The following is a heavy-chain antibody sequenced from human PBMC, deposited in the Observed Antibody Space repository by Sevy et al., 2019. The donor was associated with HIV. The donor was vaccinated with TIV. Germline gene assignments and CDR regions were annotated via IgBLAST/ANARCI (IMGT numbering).Heavy chain of an antibody. CDR1: GFSFSDYF. Sequence: GGSLRLSCAASGFSFSDYFMSWIGQAPGKGLEWVSYMSSSGYTIYYADSVKGRFTISRDNAKNSLYLQMNSLRAEDTAVYYCAKLYDILTGHDFGFDYWGQGALVTVSS. CDR3: AKLYDILTGHDFGFDY. CDR2: MSSSGYTI. D-gene: IGHD3-9*01. J-gene: IGHJ4*02. V-gene: IGHV3-11*01.